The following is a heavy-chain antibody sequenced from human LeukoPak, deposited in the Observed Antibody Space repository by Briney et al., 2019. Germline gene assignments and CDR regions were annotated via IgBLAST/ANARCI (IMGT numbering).Heavy chain of an antibody. J-gene: IGHJ4*02. CDR3: ARDHRLGRTGYDMPAD. V-gene: IGHV1-2*02. CDR2: LNPRSGAT. Sequence: ASVKVSCRASGYTFVDYYMYWVRQAPGQGFEWIGWLNPRSGATKYAQKFQDRVTMTRDTSTSTGYMELTRLTSDDTAVYYCARDHRLGRTGYDMPADWGQGTRVIVSS. D-gene: IGHD5-12*01. CDR1: GYTFVDYY.